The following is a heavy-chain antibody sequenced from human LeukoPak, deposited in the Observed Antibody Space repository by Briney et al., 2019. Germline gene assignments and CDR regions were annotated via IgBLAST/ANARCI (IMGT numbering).Heavy chain of an antibody. D-gene: IGHD3-22*01. V-gene: IGHV1-18*04. CDR1: GYTFASYY. CDR2: ISADNGDT. Sequence: ASVKVSRKASGYTFASYYLHWVRQAPGQGLDWMGWISADNGDTKYAQKFQGRVTMTTDSSTSTAYMELRSLRSDDAAVYYCARGHRTAAYDSSGSDYWGQGTLVTVSS. CDR3: ARGHRTAAYDSSGSDY. J-gene: IGHJ4*02.